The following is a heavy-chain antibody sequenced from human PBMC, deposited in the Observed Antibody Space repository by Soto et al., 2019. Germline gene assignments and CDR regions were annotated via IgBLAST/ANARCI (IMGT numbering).Heavy chain of an antibody. CDR3: ARDAQPKGVAADGSSDY. CDR1: GYTFKNYG. CDR2: ITTYNGNR. J-gene: IGHJ4*02. V-gene: IGHV1-18*01. Sequence: QVQLVQSGPEVKNPGASVKVSCKASGYTFKNYGIKWVRQAPGQGLEWVGWITTYNGNRHSAEKFQGIATMTTDTSTSTTYMELRSLTSDDSGVYYCARDAQPKGVAADGSSDYWGQGTLVTVSS. D-gene: IGHD6-19*01.